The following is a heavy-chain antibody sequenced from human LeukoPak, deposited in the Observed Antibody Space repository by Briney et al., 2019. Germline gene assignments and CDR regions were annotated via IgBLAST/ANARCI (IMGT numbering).Heavy chain of an antibody. V-gene: IGHV3-30*18. CDR3: AKDRDIYSSGWYYFDY. CDR1: GFTFSRCG. J-gene: IGHJ4*02. D-gene: IGHD6-19*01. Sequence: GGSLRLSCAASGFTFSRCGMHWVRPAPGKGLEWVAVISYDGSNKYYADSVQGRFTISRDNSKNTLYLQMNSLRAEDTAVYYCAKDRDIYSSGWYYFDYWGQGTLVTVSS. CDR2: ISYDGSNK.